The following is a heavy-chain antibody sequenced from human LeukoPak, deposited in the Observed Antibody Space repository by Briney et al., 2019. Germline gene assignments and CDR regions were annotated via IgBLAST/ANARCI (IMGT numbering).Heavy chain of an antibody. CDR1: GFTFSSCG. CDR3: AKRPSDYGDYVSYFDY. D-gene: IGHD4-17*01. Sequence: GGSLRLSCAASGFTFSSCGMHWVRQAPGKGLEWVAVISYDGSNKYYADSVKGRFTISRDNSKNTLYLQMNSLRAEDTAVYYCAKRPSDYGDYVSYFDYWGQGTLVTVSS. CDR2: ISYDGSNK. J-gene: IGHJ4*02. V-gene: IGHV3-30*18.